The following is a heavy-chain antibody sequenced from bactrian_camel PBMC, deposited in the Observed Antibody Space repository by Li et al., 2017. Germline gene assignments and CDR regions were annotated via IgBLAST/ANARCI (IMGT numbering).Heavy chain of an antibody. CDR2: VGNGGGSE. CDR1: RDTNTDPFHC. J-gene: IGHJ4*01. D-gene: IGHD6*01. CDR3: AARSPHTGSWSSVSTYNY. V-gene: IGHV3S33*01. Sequence: HVQLVESGGGSVQTGGSLRLSCAAVRDTNTDPFHCMGWFRQAPGKKREGVAAVGNGGGSEYYADSVRGRFTISQVNSLSPVYLQMNNLKPEDTAIYYCAARSPHTGSWSSVSTYNYWGQGTQVTVS.